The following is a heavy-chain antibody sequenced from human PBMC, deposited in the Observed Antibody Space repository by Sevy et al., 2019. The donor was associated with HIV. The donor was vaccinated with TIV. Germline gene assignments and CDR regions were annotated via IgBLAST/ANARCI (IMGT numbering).Heavy chain of an antibody. J-gene: IGHJ4*02. CDR3: AREGCSKPHDY. Sequence: GGSLRLSCAASGFTFSNYAMSWVRQAPGKGLEWVSTFSFGCGKINYADSVKGRFTISRANSKNTLYLQMNSLRAEDTAIYYCAREGCSKPHDYWGQGTLVTVSS. CDR2: FSFGCGKI. CDR1: GFTFSNYA. V-gene: IGHV3-23*01. D-gene: IGHD2-2*01.